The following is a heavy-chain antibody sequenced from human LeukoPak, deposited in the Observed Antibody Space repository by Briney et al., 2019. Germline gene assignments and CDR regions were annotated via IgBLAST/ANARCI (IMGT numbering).Heavy chain of an antibody. V-gene: IGHV1-3*01. Sequence: ASVKVSCKASGYTFTNYAMHWMRQAPGQRLEWMGWINAGSGNTKYSQKFQGRVTITRDTSASTAYMELSSLRSEDTAIYYCARDPTGAAIDYWGQGTLVTVSS. D-gene: IGHD6-25*01. J-gene: IGHJ4*02. CDR2: INAGSGNT. CDR3: ARDPTGAAIDY. CDR1: GYTFTNYA.